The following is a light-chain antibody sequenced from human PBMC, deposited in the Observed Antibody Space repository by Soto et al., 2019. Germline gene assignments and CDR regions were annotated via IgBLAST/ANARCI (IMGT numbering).Light chain of an antibody. CDR3: QQCNTFWT. CDR2: DVS. Sequence: DIQMTQSPSTLSASVGDRVTITCRASQRISNWLAWYQQRPGKAPKLLIYDVSTLESGVPSRFSGSGSGTEFTLTIGSPQPDDSATYYCQQCNTFWTFGQGTKVDI. V-gene: IGKV1-5*01. CDR1: QRISNW. J-gene: IGKJ1*01.